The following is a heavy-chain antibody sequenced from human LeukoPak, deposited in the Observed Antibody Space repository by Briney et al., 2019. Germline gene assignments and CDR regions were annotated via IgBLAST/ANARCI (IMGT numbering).Heavy chain of an antibody. CDR1: GFTFSRYE. V-gene: IGHV3-74*01. D-gene: IGHD4-17*01. J-gene: IGHJ3*02. CDR2: IKGDGSYI. Sequence: GGSLRLSCAASGFTFSRYEMTWVRQAPGKGLVWVSRIKGDGSYITYADSVKGRFTISRDNAKNTLYLQMNSLRAEDTAVYYCARGTDDYGDFYDAFDIWGQGTMVTVSS. CDR3: ARGTDDYGDFYDAFDI.